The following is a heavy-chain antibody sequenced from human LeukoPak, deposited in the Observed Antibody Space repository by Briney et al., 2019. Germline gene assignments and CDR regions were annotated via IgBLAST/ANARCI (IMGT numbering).Heavy chain of an antibody. CDR3: APTSEAYTSNWSV. Sequence: VSVKVSCKTSGYRFTDDYIHWVRQAPGQGLEWMGWINPDTDFTNYAPKFRGRVIMTRDTSISTAYMEVRRLTFDDTAIYYCAPTSEAYTSNWSVWGQGTLVTVSP. V-gene: IGHV1-2*02. D-gene: IGHD3-16*01. CDR2: INPDTDFT. CDR1: GYRFTDDY. J-gene: IGHJ4*02.